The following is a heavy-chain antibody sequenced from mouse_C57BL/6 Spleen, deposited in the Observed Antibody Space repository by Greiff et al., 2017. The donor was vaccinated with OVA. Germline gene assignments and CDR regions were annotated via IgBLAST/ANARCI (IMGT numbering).Heavy chain of an antibody. CDR1: GYTFTSYW. J-gene: IGHJ2*01. D-gene: IGHD3-2*02. CDR3: AKDRSGYVAY. CDR2: IYPGSSST. V-gene: IGHV1-55*01. Sequence: QVQLQQPGAELVKPGASVKMSCKASGYTFTSYWITWVKQRPGQGLEWIGEIYPGSSSTNYNEKFKSKATLTVDPSSSTAYMQLSSLTSEVSAVSSCAKDRSGYVAYGSQGTTLTVSS.